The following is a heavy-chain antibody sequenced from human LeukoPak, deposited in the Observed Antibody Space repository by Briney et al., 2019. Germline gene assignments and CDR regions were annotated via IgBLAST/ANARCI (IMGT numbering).Heavy chain of an antibody. Sequence: PSETLSLTCTVSGGSISSYYWSWIRQPPGKGMEWIGYIYYSGSTNYNPSLRSRVTISVDTSKIQFSLKLSSVTAADTAVHYCARGHCFGGDCYFDYWGPGTLVTVSS. V-gene: IGHV4-59*12. CDR2: IYYSGST. D-gene: IGHD2-21*02. J-gene: IGHJ4*02. CDR3: ARGHCFGGDCYFDY. CDR1: GGSISSYY.